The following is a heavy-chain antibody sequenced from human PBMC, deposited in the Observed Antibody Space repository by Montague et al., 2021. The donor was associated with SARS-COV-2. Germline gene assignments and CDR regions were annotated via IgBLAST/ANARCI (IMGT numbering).Heavy chain of an antibody. Sequence: SETLSLTCTVSGGSISSSSYYWGWIRQPPGKGLEWIGYIYYSGSTNYNPSLKSRVTISVDTSKNQFSLKLSSVTAADTAVHYCASQVPDFWSGIDYWGQGTLVTVSS. CDR3: ASQVPDFWSGIDY. CDR2: IYYSGST. V-gene: IGHV4-61*05. CDR1: GGSISSSSYY. J-gene: IGHJ4*02. D-gene: IGHD3-3*01.